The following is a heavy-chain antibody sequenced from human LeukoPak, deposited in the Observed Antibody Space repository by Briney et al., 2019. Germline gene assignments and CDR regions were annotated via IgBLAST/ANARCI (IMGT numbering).Heavy chain of an antibody. Sequence: GGSLRHSCAASGFTVSNNYMSWVRQAPGKGLEWVSAVYDGDTTYYADSVKGRFTISRDNSKNTLYLQINSLRVEDTAVYFCARDRLLYLDYWGQGTPVTVSS. CDR3: ARDRLLYLDY. D-gene: IGHD2-21*02. CDR2: VYDGDTT. CDR1: GFTVSNNY. V-gene: IGHV3-53*01. J-gene: IGHJ4*02.